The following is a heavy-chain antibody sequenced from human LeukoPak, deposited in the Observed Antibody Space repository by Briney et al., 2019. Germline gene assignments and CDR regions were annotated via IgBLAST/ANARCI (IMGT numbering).Heavy chain of an antibody. CDR2: ISAYNGNT. D-gene: IGHD2-2*01. CDR1: GYTFTSYG. CDR3: ASGYCSSTSCYAEGAFDI. Sequence: GASVKVSCKASGYTFTSYGISWVRQAPGQGLEWMGWISAYNGNTNYAQKLQGRVTMTTDTSTSTAYMELRSLRSDDTAVYYCASGYCSSTSCYAEGAFDIWGQGTMVTVSS. V-gene: IGHV1-18*01. J-gene: IGHJ3*02.